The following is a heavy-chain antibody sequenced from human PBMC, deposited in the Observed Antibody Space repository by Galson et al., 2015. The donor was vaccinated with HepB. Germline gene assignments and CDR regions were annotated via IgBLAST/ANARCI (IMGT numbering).Heavy chain of an antibody. CDR2: IRSKAYGGTT. CDR1: GFTFGDYA. V-gene: IGHV3-49*03. J-gene: IGHJ4*02. CDR3: TRDRVSGSYHIPVDY. D-gene: IGHD1-26*01. Sequence: SLRLSCAASGFTFGDYAMSWFRQAPGKGLEWVGFIRSKAYGGTTEYAASVKGRFTISRDDSKSIAYLQMNSLKTEDTAVYYCTRDRVSGSYHIPVDYWGQGTLVTVSS.